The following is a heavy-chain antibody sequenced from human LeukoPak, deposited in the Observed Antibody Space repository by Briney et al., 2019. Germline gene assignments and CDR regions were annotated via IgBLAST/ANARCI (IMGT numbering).Heavy chain of an antibody. Sequence: SETLSLTCTVSGGSISSYHWSWVRQPPGKGLEWIGYIYYSGSTNYNPSLKSRVTISVDTSKNQFSLKLSSVTAADTAVYYCARHGPHNPYSGSYPDYWGQGTLVTVSS. CDR1: GGSISSYH. CDR2: IYYSGST. CDR3: ARHGPHNPYSGSYPDY. J-gene: IGHJ4*02. D-gene: IGHD3-10*01. V-gene: IGHV4-59*08.